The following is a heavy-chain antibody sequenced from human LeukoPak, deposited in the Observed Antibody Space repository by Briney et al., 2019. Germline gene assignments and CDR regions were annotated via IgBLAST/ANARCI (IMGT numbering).Heavy chain of an antibody. J-gene: IGHJ4*02. CDR1: GFTFSSYD. CDR2: IGTAGDT. CDR3: ARDLMYYYHSSGLGGFDY. D-gene: IGHD3-22*01. V-gene: IGHV3-13*01. Sequence: AGGSLRLSCAASGFTFSSYDMHWVRQATGKGLEWVSAIGTAGDTYYPGSVKGRFTISRENAKNSLYPQMNSLRAGDTAVYYCARDLMYYYHSSGLGGFDYWGQGTLVTVSS.